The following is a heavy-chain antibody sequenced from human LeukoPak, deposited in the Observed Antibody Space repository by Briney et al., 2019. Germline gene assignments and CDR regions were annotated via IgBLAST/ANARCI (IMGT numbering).Heavy chain of an antibody. CDR3: ARGGDYGDYPYYYYGMDV. Sequence: SETLSLTCAVYGGSFSGYYWSWIRQPPGKGLEWIGETNHSGSTNYNPSLKSRVTISVDTSKNQFSLKLSSVTAADTAVYYCARGGDYGDYPYYYYGMDVWGQGTTVTVSS. J-gene: IGHJ6*02. D-gene: IGHD4-17*01. V-gene: IGHV4-34*01. CDR2: TNHSGST. CDR1: GGSFSGYY.